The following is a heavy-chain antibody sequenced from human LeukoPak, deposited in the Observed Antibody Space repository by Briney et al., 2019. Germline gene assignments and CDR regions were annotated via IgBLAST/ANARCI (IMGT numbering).Heavy chain of an antibody. CDR1: GGSISSYY. D-gene: IGHD6-13*01. V-gene: IGHV4-59*01. CDR3: ARGRSSWDAWFDP. Sequence: PSETLSLTCTVSGGSISSYYWSWIRQPPGKGLEWIGHIYYSGSTNYNPSLKGRVTISLDTSKNQFSLKLSSVTAADTAVYYCARGRSSWDAWFDPWGQGTLVTVSS. J-gene: IGHJ5*02. CDR2: IYYSGST.